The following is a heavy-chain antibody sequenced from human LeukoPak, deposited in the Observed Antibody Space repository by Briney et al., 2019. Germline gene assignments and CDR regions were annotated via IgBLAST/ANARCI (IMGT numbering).Heavy chain of an antibody. V-gene: IGHV3-23*01. Sequence: GGSLRLSCAASGFAFSNYAMRWVRQAPEKGLEWVSSITGSGDGTYYADSVKGRFTISRDNAKNMLYLQMNSLRAEDTAAFYCGRGRPRGYSGYVIDYWGQGTPITVSS. CDR1: GFAFSNYA. CDR2: ITGSGDGT. CDR3: GRGRPRGYSGYVIDY. J-gene: IGHJ4*02. D-gene: IGHD5-12*01.